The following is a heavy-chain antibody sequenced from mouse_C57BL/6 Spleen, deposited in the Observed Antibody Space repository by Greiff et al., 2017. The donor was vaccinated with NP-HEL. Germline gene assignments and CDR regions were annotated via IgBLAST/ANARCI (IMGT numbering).Heavy chain of an antibody. CDR2: ILPGSGST. V-gene: IGHV1-9*01. CDR3: ARSPYYYGSSYKYFDV. Sequence: QVQLQQSGAELMKPGASVKLSCKATGYTFTGYWIEWVKQRPGHGLEWIGEILPGSGSTNYNEKFKGKATFTAATSSNTAYMQLSSLTTEDSAIYYCARSPYYYGSSYKYFDVWGTGTTVTVSS. J-gene: IGHJ1*03. CDR1: GYTFTGYW. D-gene: IGHD1-1*01.